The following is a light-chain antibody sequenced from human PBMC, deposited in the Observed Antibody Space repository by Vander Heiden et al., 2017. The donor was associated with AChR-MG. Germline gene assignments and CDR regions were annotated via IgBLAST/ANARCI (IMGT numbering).Light chain of an antibody. CDR3: QHYNNRPPLT. J-gene: IGKJ4*01. V-gene: IGKV3-15*01. CDR1: QFVDRN. Sequence: EIVMTQSPATLSLSPGERATLSCRASQFVDRNLAWYQHTPCQAPRLLIYAASNRATGVPARFSGAGSGTEFTLTISSLQSEDFAVYYCQHYNNRPPLTFGGGTKVEIK. CDR2: AAS.